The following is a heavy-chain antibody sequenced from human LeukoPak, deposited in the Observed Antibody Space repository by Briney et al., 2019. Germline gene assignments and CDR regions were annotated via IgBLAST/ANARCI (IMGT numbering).Heavy chain of an antibody. D-gene: IGHD3-22*01. CDR1: GYTFTGYY. Sequence: ASVKDSCTASGYTFTGYYMHWVRQAPGQGLEWMGWINPNSGGTNYAQKFQGRVTMTRDTSISTAYMELSRLRSDDTAVYYCARGGRYYYDSSGSFDYWGQGTLVTVSS. CDR3: ARGGRYYYDSSGSFDY. V-gene: IGHV1-2*02. J-gene: IGHJ4*02. CDR2: INPNSGGT.